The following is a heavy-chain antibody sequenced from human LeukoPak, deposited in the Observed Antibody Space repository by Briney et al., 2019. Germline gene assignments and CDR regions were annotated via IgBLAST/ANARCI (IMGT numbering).Heavy chain of an antibody. CDR3: ARDPQVPAVPCYFYYYMDV. CDR2: ISYDGSNK. CDR1: GFTFSSYA. V-gene: IGHV3-30*01. J-gene: IGHJ6*03. Sequence: GGSLRLSCAASGFTFSSYAMHWVRQAPGKGLEWVAVISYDGSNKYYADSVKGRFTISRDNSKNTLYLQMNSLRAEDTAVYYCARDPQVPAVPCYFYYYMDVWGKGTTVTVSS. D-gene: IGHD2-2*01.